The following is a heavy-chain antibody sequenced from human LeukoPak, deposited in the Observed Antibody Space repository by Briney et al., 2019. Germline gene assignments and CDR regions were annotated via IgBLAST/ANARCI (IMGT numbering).Heavy chain of an antibody. CDR2: IYYSGST. J-gene: IGHJ4*02. CDR3: ASGSGYYYFDY. Sequence: SETLSLTCTVSGGSISSYYWSWIRQPPGKGLEWIGYIYYSGSTNYNPSLKSRVTISVDTSKNQFSLKLSSVTAADMAVYYCASGSGYYYFDYWGQGTLVTVSS. CDR1: GGSISSYY. D-gene: IGHD3-22*01. V-gene: IGHV4-59*01.